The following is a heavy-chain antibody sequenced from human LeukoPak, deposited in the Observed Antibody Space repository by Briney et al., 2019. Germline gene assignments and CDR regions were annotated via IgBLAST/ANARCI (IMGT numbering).Heavy chain of an antibody. Sequence: SETLSLTCAVYGGTFSSYYWSWIRQSPGKGLEWIGESNRSGGTNYNPSLKSRVTISVDTSKNQLSLKLSSVTAADTAVYYCARRRGQYYFDYWGQGTLVTVSS. J-gene: IGHJ4*02. CDR1: GGTFSSYY. V-gene: IGHV4-34*01. D-gene: IGHD6-19*01. CDR3: ARRRGQYYFDY. CDR2: SNRSGGT.